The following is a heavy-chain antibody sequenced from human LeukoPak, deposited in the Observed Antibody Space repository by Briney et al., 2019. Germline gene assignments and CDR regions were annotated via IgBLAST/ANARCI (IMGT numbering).Heavy chain of an antibody. Sequence: GGSLRLSCAASGFTFRSYSMNWVRQAPRKGVEWVSYISSSSSTIYYADSVKGRFTISRDNAKNSLYLQMNSLRAEDTAVYYCARGVGAMDYWGQGTLVTVSS. J-gene: IGHJ4*02. CDR3: ARGVGAMDY. CDR1: GFTFRSYS. V-gene: IGHV3-48*01. D-gene: IGHD1-26*01. CDR2: ISSSSSTI.